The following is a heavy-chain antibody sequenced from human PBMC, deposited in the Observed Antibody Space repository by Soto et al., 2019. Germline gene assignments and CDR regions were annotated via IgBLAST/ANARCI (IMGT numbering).Heavy chain of an antibody. J-gene: IGHJ6*03. CDR2: MNPNSGNT. CDR3: ARGRSSSPRERYYYYRDV. V-gene: IGHV1-8*01. Sequence: ASVKVSCKASGYTFTIYDINWVRQATGQGLEWMGWMNPNSGNTGYAQKFQGRVTMTRNTSISTAYMELSSLRSEDTAVYYCARGRSSSPRERYYYYRDVGGKGTTVTVSS. CDR1: GYTFTIYD. D-gene: IGHD6-6*01.